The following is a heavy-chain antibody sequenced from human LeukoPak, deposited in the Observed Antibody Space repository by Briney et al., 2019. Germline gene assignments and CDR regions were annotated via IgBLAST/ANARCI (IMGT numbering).Heavy chain of an antibody. CDR1: GGTFSSYA. V-gene: IGHV1-69*13. D-gene: IGHD5-18*01. CDR3: ASFRRGYSYALAGDFDY. J-gene: IGHJ4*02. Sequence: SVKVSCKASGGTFSSYAISWVRQAPGQGLERMGGIIPIFGTANYAQKFQGRVTITADESTSTAYMELSSLRSEDTAVYYCASFRRGYSYALAGDFDYWGQGTLVTVSS. CDR2: IIPIFGTA.